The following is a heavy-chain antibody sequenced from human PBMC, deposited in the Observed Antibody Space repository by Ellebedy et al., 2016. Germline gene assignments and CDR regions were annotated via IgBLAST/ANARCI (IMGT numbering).Heavy chain of an antibody. CDR1: GFTFRNFF. D-gene: IGHD2-2*01. V-gene: IGHV3-23*01. CDR2: ISGDGDTT. CDR3: ARDYGYCGSSICRSFDS. Sequence: GESLKISXVASGFTFRNFFMSWVRQAPGGGLEWISTISGDGDTTFSADSVKGRFTVSRDNSRDTLYLQMNSLRAEDSGIYFCARDYGYCGSSICRSFDSWGQGTQVTVSS. J-gene: IGHJ4*02.